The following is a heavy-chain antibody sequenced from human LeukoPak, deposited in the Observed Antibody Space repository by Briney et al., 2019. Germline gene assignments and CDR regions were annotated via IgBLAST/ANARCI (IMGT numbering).Heavy chain of an antibody. D-gene: IGHD3-9*01. V-gene: IGHV3-33*01. CDR1: GFTFSSYG. CDR3: ARDRITNDILTGYYIDYYYYGMDV. J-gene: IGHJ6*02. Sequence: PGGSLRLSCAASGFTFSSYGMDWVRQAPGKGLEWVAVIWFDGSNKYYADFVKGRFTISRDNSKNTLYLQMNSLRAEDTAVYYCARDRITNDILTGYYIDYYYYGMDVWGQGTTVTVSS. CDR2: IWFDGSNK.